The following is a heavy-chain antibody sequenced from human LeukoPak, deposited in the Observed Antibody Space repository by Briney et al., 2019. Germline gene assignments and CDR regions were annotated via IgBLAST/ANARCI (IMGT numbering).Heavy chain of an antibody. CDR3: ARVGGQNYYYYGMDV. Sequence: SETLSLTCAVYGGSFSGYYWSWIRQPPGKGLEWIGEINHSGSTNYNPSLKSRVTISVDTSKNQFSLKLSSVTAADTAVYYCARVGGQNYYYYGMDVWGQGTTVTVSS. CDR2: INHSGST. J-gene: IGHJ6*02. V-gene: IGHV4-34*01. CDR1: GGSFSGYY. D-gene: IGHD3-10*01.